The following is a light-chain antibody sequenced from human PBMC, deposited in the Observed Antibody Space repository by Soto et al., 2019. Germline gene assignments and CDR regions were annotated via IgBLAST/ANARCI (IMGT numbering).Light chain of an antibody. V-gene: IGKV1-17*01. CDR2: AAF. CDR3: LQHNSYPRT. CDR1: QGIGND. Sequence: DIQMTQSPSSLSASVGDRVTITCRASQGIGNDLGWYQQKPGRAPNRLIYAAFSLQSGVPSRFSGSGSGTEFTLPISSLQPEDFATYYCLQHNSYPRTFGQGTKVEIK. J-gene: IGKJ1*01.